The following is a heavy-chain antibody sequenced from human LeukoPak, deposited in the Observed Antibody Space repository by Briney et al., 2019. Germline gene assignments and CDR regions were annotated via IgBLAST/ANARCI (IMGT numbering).Heavy chain of an antibody. CDR1: GVSIRSKY. V-gene: IGHV4-59*01. CDR3: ARDLAGPNDAFDI. Sequence: SETLSLTCTVSGVSIRSKYWSWLRQPPGKRLEWLGYISSGGTTNYNPSLKSRVTISVDTSKNQFSLHLRSVTAADTAVYYCARDLAGPNDAFDIWGRGTMVTVSS. J-gene: IGHJ3*02. D-gene: IGHD6-19*01. CDR2: ISSGGTT.